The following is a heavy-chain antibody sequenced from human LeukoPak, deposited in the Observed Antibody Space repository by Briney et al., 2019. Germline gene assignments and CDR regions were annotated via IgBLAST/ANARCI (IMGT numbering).Heavy chain of an antibody. CDR3: ARGVTALDY. Sequence: PSETLSLTCTVSGGSISSYCWSWIRQPPGKGLEWIGYIYYSGSTNYNPSLKSRVTISVDTSKNQFSLKLSSVTAADTAVYYCARGVTALDYWGQGTLVTVSS. J-gene: IGHJ4*02. V-gene: IGHV4-59*01. D-gene: IGHD2-21*02. CDR1: GGSISSYC. CDR2: IYYSGST.